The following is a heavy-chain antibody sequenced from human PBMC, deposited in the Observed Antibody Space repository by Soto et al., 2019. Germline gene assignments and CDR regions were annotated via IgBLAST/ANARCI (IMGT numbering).Heavy chain of an antibody. V-gene: IGHV1-18*01. J-gene: IGHJ6*02. Sequence: ASVKVSCKASGYTFTSCGISWVRQAPGQGLEWMGWISAYNGNTNYAQKLQGRVTMTTDTSTSTAYMELRSLRSDDTAVYYCARGPGEMATITPRYYYGMDVWGQGTTVTVSS. CDR3: ARGPGEMATITPRYYYGMDV. CDR2: ISAYNGNT. D-gene: IGHD5-12*01. CDR1: GYTFTSCG.